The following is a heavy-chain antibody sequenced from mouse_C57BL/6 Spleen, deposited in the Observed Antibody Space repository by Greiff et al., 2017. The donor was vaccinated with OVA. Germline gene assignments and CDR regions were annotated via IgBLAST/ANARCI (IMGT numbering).Heavy chain of an antibody. CDR3: ARYTGPSYWYFDV. J-gene: IGHJ1*03. CDR1: GFTFTDYY. Sequence: EVMLVESGGGLVQPGGSLSLSCAASGFTFTDYYMSWVRQPPGKALEWLGFIRNKANGYTTEYSASVKGRFTISRDNSQSILYLQMNALRAEDSATYYCARYTGPSYWYFDVWGTGTTVTVSS. D-gene: IGHD2-10*02. V-gene: IGHV7-3*01. CDR2: IRNKANGYTT.